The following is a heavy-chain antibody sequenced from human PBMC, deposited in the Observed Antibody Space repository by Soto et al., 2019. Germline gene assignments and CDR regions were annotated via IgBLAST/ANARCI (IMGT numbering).Heavy chain of an antibody. CDR2: IIPIFGTA. CDR3: APETIDSSSWYSFDP. D-gene: IGHD6-13*01. CDR1: GGTFSSYA. V-gene: IGHV1-69*05. J-gene: IGHJ5*02. Sequence: SVKVSCKASGGTFSSYAISWVRQAPGQGLEWMGGIIPIFGTANYAQKFQGRVTINTDESTSTAYKGLGSLRSEDMAVYYCAPETIDSSSWYSFDPWGQETRVTVSS.